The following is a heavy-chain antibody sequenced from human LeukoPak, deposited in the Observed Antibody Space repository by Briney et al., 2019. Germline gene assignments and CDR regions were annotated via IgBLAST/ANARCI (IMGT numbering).Heavy chain of an antibody. J-gene: IGHJ5*02. V-gene: IGHV4-4*07. CDR3: ARDTPSWGYCSSTSCYSWFDP. CDR1: GGSISSYY. CDR2: IYTSGST. D-gene: IGHD2-2*01. Sequence: SETLSLTCTVSGGSISSYYLSWIRQPAGKGLEWIGRIYTSGSTNYNPSLKSRVTMSVDTSKNQFSLKLGSVTAADTAVYYCARDTPSWGYCSSTSCYSWFDPWGQGTLVTVSS.